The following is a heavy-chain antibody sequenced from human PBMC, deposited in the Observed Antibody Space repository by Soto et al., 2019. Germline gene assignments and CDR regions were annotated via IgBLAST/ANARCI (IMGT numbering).Heavy chain of an antibody. CDR3: ARAMVSAIAAQGGIDV. CDR1: GFTFSSDG. CDR2: IWYDGSNK. J-gene: IGHJ6*02. Sequence: GGSLRLCCAASGFTFSSDGMHWVRQAPGKGLEWVAVIWYDGSNKYYADSVKGRFTISRDNSKNTLYLQMNSLRAEGTAVYYCARAMVSAIAAQGGIDVWGQGTTVTVSS. V-gene: IGHV3-33*01. D-gene: IGHD2-8*01.